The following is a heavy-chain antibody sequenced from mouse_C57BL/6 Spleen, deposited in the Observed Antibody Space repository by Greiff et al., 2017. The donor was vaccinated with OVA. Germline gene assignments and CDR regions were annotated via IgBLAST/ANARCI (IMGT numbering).Heavy chain of an antibody. CDR1: GYSITSGYY. CDR3: ARLALYYYGRGYAMDY. J-gene: IGHJ4*01. Sequence: EVKVEESGPGLVKPSQSLSLTCSVTGYSITSGYYWNWIRQFPGNKLEWMGYISYDGSNNYNPSLKNRISITRDTSKNQFFLKLNSVTTEDTATYYCARLALYYYGRGYAMDYWGQGTSVTVSS. D-gene: IGHD1-1*01. CDR2: ISYDGSN. V-gene: IGHV3-6*01.